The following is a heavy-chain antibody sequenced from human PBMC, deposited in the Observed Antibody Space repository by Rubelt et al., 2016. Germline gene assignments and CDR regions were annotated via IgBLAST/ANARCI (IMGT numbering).Heavy chain of an antibody. V-gene: IGHV1-46*01. CDR3: ATDGDY. CDR1: GYTFTSYY. CDR2: INPSGVVK. Sequence: QVQLVQSGAEVKKPGASVKVSCKASGYTFTSYYMHWVRQAPGQGLEWMGIINPSGVVKSNAKRFQGRVTRTRDTSTSTGYMELRSLRSDDTAVYYWATDGDYWGQGTLVTVSS. J-gene: IGHJ4*02.